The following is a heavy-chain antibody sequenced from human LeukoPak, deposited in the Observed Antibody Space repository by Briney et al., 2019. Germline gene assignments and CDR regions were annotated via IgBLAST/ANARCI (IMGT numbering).Heavy chain of an antibody. D-gene: IGHD5-18*01. CDR3: ARDSAWIQHLDY. J-gene: IGHJ4*02. CDR2: ISSSSSYI. Sequence: KTGGSLRLSCAASGFTFSSYSMNWVRPAPGKGLEWVSSISSSSSYIYYADSVKARFTISRDNAKNSLYLQMNSLRAEDTAVYYCARDSAWIQHLDYWGQGTLVTVSS. CDR1: GFTFSSYS. V-gene: IGHV3-21*01.